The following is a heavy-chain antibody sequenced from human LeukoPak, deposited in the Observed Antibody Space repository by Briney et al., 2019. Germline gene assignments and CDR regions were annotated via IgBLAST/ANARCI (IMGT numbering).Heavy chain of an antibody. CDR1: GYTFTDEY. J-gene: IGHJ4*02. D-gene: IGHD1-14*01. CDR3: VRHLTDPTSGDY. CDR2: MHPNTGDT. Sequence: ASVKVSCKTSGYTFTDEYIHWVRQAPGHGLECMGWMHPNTGDTVYVKKFQGRVTFTRDTSLSTAYMELHRLRSDDTAVYYCVRHLTDPTSGDYWGQGTMVTVSS. V-gene: IGHV1-2*02.